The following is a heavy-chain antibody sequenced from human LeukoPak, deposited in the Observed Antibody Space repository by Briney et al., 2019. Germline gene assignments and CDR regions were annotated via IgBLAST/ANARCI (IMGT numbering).Heavy chain of an antibody. CDR3: TRYNNYHFDY. D-gene: IGHD5-24*01. V-gene: IGHV3-33*01. CDR1: GFTFGGYG. CDR2: IAYDGSRA. J-gene: IGHJ4*02. Sequence: GGSLRLSCAGSGFTFGGYGMHWFRQPPGKGLEWVAVIAYDGSRAFYADSVKGRFTISRDNSKNTMSVQMDDLRAEDTAVYYCTRYNNYHFDYWGQGTLVTVSS.